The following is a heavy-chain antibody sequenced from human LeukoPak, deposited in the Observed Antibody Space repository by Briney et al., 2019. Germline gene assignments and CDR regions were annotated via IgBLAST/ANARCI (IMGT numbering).Heavy chain of an antibody. D-gene: IGHD2-15*01. V-gene: IGHV4-34*01. Sequence: ASETLSLTCAVYGGSFSGYYWSWIRQPPGKGLEWIGEINHSGSTNYNPSLKSRVTISVDTSKNQFSLKLSSVTAADTAVYYCARGSGWSHSDAFDIWGQGTMVTVSS. J-gene: IGHJ3*02. CDR1: GGSFSGYY. CDR2: INHSGST. CDR3: ARGSGWSHSDAFDI.